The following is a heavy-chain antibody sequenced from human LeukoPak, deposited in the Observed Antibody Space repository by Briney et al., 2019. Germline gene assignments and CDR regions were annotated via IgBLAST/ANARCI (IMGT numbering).Heavy chain of an antibody. CDR1: GFTFSSYD. Sequence: PGGSLRLSCAASGFTFSSYDIHWVRQAPGKGLEWVAFIRYDGSNKYYADSVRGRFTISRYNAKNTLYLQMNSLRAEDTAVYFCAKGSKAVLFTRDHYMDVWGKGTTVTISS. CDR2: IRYDGSNK. CDR3: AKGSKAVLFTRDHYMDV. J-gene: IGHJ6*03. V-gene: IGHV3-30*02. D-gene: IGHD6-19*01.